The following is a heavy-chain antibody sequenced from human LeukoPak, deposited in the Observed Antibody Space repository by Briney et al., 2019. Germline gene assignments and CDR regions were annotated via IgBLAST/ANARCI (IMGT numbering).Heavy chain of an antibody. D-gene: IGHD3-22*01. CDR2: ISGSGGST. Sequence: GGSLRLSCAASGFTFISYAMSSVRQAPGKGLEWVSAISGSGGSTYYADSVKGRFTISRDNSKNTLYLQMNSLRAEDTAVYYCAELRIGTDGNCYYYPLDYWGQGTLVTVSS. CDR1: GFTFISYA. V-gene: IGHV3-23*01. CDR3: AELRIGTDGNCYYYPLDY. J-gene: IGHJ4*02.